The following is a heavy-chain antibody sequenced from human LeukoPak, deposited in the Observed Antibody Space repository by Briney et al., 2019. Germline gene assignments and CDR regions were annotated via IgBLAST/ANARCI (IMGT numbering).Heavy chain of an antibody. D-gene: IGHD6-19*01. Sequence: PSETLSLTCTVSGGSISSSSYYWSWIRQPAGKGLEWIGRIYTSGSTNYNPSLKSRVTISVDTSKNQFSLKLSSVTAADTAVYYCARVWYSSYHNAFDIWGQGTMVTVSS. V-gene: IGHV4-61*02. CDR3: ARVWYSSYHNAFDI. CDR2: IYTSGST. CDR1: GGSISSSSYY. J-gene: IGHJ3*02.